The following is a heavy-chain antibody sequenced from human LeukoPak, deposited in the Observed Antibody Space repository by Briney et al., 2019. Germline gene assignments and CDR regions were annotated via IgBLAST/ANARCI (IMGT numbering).Heavy chain of an antibody. V-gene: IGHV4-39*01. D-gene: IGHD3-9*01. Sequence: PSETLSLTCTVSGGSITGSSDYWAWIRQPPGKGLEWIGTISYSGTTAYTMSLETRVTISADTSKNQFSLKLTPLTAADTAVYYCARLNRGDYDILTGYWHFDYWGQGTLVTISS. CDR3: ARLNRGDYDILTGYWHFDY. CDR1: GGSITGSSDY. J-gene: IGHJ4*02. CDR2: ISYSGTT.